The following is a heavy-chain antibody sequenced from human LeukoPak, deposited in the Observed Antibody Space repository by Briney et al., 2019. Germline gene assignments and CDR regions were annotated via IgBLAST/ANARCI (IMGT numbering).Heavy chain of an antibody. V-gene: IGHV3-21*04. CDR2: ITSSSSYI. J-gene: IGHJ4*02. CDR1: GFTFSSYS. D-gene: IGHD6-13*01. Sequence: GGSLRLSCAASGFTFSSYSMNWVRQAPGKGLEWVSSITSSSSYIHYADSVKGRFTISRDNSKNTLYLQMNSLRAEDTAVYYCAKDYPTLLTGYSSSWFGYWGQGTLVTVSS. CDR3: AKDYPTLLTGYSSSWFGY.